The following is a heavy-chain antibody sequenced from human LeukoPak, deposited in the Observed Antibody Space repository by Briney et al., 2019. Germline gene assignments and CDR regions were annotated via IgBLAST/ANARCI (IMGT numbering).Heavy chain of an antibody. Sequence: GGSLRLSCAASGFTFSSYAMSWVRQAPGKGLEWVSAISGSGGSTYYADSVKGRFTISRDNSKNTLYLQMNSLRAEDTAVYYCAKDLGYSSSWSQYYYDSSGYYFPAFDYWGQGTLVTVSS. CDR2: ISGSGGST. V-gene: IGHV3-23*01. J-gene: IGHJ4*02. D-gene: IGHD3-22*01. CDR3: AKDLGYSSSWSQYYYDSSGYYFPAFDY. CDR1: GFTFSSYA.